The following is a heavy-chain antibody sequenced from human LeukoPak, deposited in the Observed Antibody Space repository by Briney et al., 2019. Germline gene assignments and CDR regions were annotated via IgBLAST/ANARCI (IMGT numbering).Heavy chain of an antibody. D-gene: IGHD2-2*01. V-gene: IGHV3-33*08. J-gene: IGHJ6*02. CDR1: GFTFSSYS. CDR2: IWYDGSNK. Sequence: GGSLRLSCAASGFTFSSYSMNWVRQAPGKGLEWVAVIWYDGSNKYYADSVKGRFTISRDNSKNTLYLQMNSLRAEDTAVYYCARVRRTKPPYYYYYGMDVWGQGTTVTVSS. CDR3: ARVRRTKPPYYYYYGMDV.